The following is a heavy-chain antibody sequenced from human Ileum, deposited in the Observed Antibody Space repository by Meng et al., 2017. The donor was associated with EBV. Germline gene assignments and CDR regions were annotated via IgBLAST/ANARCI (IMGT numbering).Heavy chain of an antibody. CDR3: ARGSYYFDS. D-gene: IGHD1-26*01. Sequence: QQVVHGVPKPVDVLPATCALAGDGCWSMCGAWNWIRQSPSRGLGWMRRTYYWSKWNTDYAVSVSSRKTISQDTSNNQFSLQLNSVTPEDTAVYYCARGSYYFDSWGQGTLVTVSS. J-gene: IGHJ4*02. CDR1: GDGCWSMCGA. CDR2: TYYWSKWNT. V-gene: IGHV6-1*01.